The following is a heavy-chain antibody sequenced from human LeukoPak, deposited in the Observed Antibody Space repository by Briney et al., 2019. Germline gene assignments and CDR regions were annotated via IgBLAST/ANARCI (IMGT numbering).Heavy chain of an antibody. V-gene: IGHV4-39*07. J-gene: IGHJ4*02. Sequence: SETLSLTCTVSGGSISSNSHYWGWIRQPPGKGLEWIGSIYYSGSTYYNPSLKSRVTISIDTSKNQFSLKLSSVTAADTAVYYCARDGSGMRPFDYWGQGTLVTVSS. CDR1: GGSISSNSHY. CDR3: ARDGSGMRPFDY. D-gene: IGHD3-10*01. CDR2: IYYSGST.